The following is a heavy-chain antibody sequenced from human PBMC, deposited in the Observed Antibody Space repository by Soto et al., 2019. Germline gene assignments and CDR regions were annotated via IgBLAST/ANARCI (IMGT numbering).Heavy chain of an antibody. Sequence: GGSLRLSCAASGFTFSSYWMSWVRQAPGKGLEWVANIKQDGSEKYYVDSVKGRFTISRDNAKNSLYLQMNSLRAEDTAVYYCAREFPSGWERYFDYWGQGTLVTVSS. CDR3: AREFPSGWERYFDY. CDR1: GFTFSSYW. CDR2: IKQDGSEK. V-gene: IGHV3-7*05. J-gene: IGHJ4*02. D-gene: IGHD3-3*01.